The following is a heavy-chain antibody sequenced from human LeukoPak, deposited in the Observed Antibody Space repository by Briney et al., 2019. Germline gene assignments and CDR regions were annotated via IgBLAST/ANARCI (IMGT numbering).Heavy chain of an antibody. CDR2: MTDSGGNT. D-gene: IGHD4-11*01. Sequence: PGGSLRLSCAASGVNFNIYAMSWVRQAPGKGPEWVSGMTDSGGNTYYADSVKGRFTISRDNSKKILYLQMNTLRVEDPAVYYCAKKFSRPDYSRSPFDSWGQGTLVTV. J-gene: IGHJ4*02. CDR1: GVNFNIYA. V-gene: IGHV3-23*01. CDR3: AKKFSRPDYSRSPFDS.